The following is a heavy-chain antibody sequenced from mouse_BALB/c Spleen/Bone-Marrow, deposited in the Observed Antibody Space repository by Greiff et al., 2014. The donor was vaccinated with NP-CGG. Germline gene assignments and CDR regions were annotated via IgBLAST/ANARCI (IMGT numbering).Heavy chain of an antibody. CDR3: TRAGTSWLRRRWYFDV. Sequence: QVQLQQPGAELVKPGASVKLSCKASGYTFTSYYMYWVKQRPGQGLEWIGEINPSNGGTNFNEKFKSKATLTVDKSSSTAYMQLSSLTSEGSAVYYCTRAGTSWLRRRWYFDVWGAGTTVTVSS. CDR2: INPSNGGT. V-gene: IGHV1S81*02. D-gene: IGHD2-2*01. J-gene: IGHJ1*01. CDR1: GYTFTSYY.